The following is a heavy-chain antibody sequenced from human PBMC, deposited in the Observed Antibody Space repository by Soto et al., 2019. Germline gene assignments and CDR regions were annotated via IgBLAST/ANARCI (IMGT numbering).Heavy chain of an antibody. V-gene: IGHV3-21*01. CDR2: ISGSSIYI. CDR3: AREGALKPFSS. CDR1: GITFSNFA. Sequence: PGGSLRLSCTGSGITFSNFAMSWVRQAPGKGLEWVSHISGSSIYIHYADSVRGRFTISRDNAKNSVYLQMDSLRVEDTAVYYCAREGALKPFSSWGQGALVTVSS. J-gene: IGHJ5*02.